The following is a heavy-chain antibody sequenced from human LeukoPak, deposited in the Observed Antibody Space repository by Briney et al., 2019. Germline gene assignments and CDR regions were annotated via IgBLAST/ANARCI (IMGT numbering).Heavy chain of an antibody. J-gene: IGHJ4*02. CDR1: GYTFTGYY. CDR3: ARPSRWQWLVRY. Sequence: ASVKVSCKASGYTFTGYYMHWVRQAPGQGLEWMGWINPNSGGTSYAQKFQGRVTMTRDTSISTAYMELSRLRSDDTAVYYCARPSRWQWLVRYWGQGTLVTVSS. CDR2: INPNSGGT. D-gene: IGHD6-19*01. V-gene: IGHV1-2*02.